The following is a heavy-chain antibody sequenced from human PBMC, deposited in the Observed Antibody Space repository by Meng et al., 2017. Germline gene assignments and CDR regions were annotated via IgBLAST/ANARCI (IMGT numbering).Heavy chain of an antibody. CDR2: TYYRSKWYN. CDR3: ARDFGYSGSLDY. Sequence: NLRQSGPGLVNPSQTLSLTCAISRDSVPGNSAAWNWIRQSPSRGLEWLGRTYYRSKWYNDYAVSVKSRITINPDTSKNQFSLQLNSVTPEDTAVYYCARDFGYSGSLDYWGQGTLVTVSS. CDR1: RDSVPGNSAA. D-gene: IGHD3-10*01. J-gene: IGHJ4*02. V-gene: IGHV6-1*01.